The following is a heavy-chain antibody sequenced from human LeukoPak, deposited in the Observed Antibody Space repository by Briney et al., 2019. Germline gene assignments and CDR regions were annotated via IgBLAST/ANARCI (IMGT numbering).Heavy chain of an antibody. CDR3: ARGLWFGELFLWDFDY. J-gene: IGHJ4*02. CDR1: GYTFTSYD. CDR2: MNPNSGNT. V-gene: IGHV1-8*01. Sequence: ASVKVSCKASGYTFTSYDINWVRQATGQGLEWMGWMNPNSGNTGYAQKFQGRVTMTRNTSISTAYMELSSLRSEDTAVYYCARGLWFGELFLWDFDYWGQGTLVTVSS. D-gene: IGHD3-10*01.